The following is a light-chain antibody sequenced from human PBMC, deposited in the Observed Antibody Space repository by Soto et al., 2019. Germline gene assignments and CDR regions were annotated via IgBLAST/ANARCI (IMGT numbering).Light chain of an antibody. V-gene: IGKV1-5*03. CDR3: QHYNSYSEA. CDR1: QSINTW. Sequence: IHLTQSPSTLSATVGDRVAITCRASQSINTWLAWYQQKPGRAPKLLIYKASTLKSGVPSRFSGSGSGTEFTLTISSLQPDDFATYYCQHYNSYSEAFGQGTKVDIK. CDR2: KAS. J-gene: IGKJ1*01.